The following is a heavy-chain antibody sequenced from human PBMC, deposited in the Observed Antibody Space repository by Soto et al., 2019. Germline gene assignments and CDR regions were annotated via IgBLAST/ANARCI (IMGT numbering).Heavy chain of an antibody. V-gene: IGHV3-49*03. CDR1: GFTFSDYA. D-gene: IGHD3-22*01. J-gene: IGHJ6*02. CDR2: IRSKAYGVTT. CDR3: AKYTYNSRYSFFCMDV. Sequence: PGGSLRLSCTTSGFTFSDYAISWFRQTPGKGLEWVGVIRSKAYGVTTDYAASVKGRFAISRDDSKSTAYLQMNSVTTEDTAVYFCAKYTYNSRYSFFCMDVWGHGTTVTVSS.